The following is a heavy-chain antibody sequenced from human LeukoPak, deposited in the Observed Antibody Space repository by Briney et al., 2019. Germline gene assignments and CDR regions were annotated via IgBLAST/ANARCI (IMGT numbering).Heavy chain of an antibody. CDR1: GFTFSSYA. J-gene: IGHJ4*02. Sequence: GGSLRLSCAASGFTFSSYAMSWVRQAPGKGLEWVSTISARGGNTFYADSVKGRFTLSRDNSKSTLHLQMNSLRAEDTAVYYCAKDGRVEQQLYYFDYWGQGALVTVSS. V-gene: IGHV3-23*01. CDR2: ISARGGNT. D-gene: IGHD6-13*01. CDR3: AKDGRVEQQLYYFDY.